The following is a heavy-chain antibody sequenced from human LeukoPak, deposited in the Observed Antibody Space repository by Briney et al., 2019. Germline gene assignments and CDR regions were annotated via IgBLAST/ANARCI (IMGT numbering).Heavy chain of an antibody. V-gene: IGHV3-30*04. D-gene: IGHD5-12*01. CDR3: ARDPFIVATIHRSHYYYGMDV. Sequence: GGSLRLSCAASGFTFSSYAMLWVRQAPSKGLEWVAVISYDGSNKYYADSVKGRFTISRDNSKNTLYLQMNSLRAEDTAVYYCARDPFIVATIHRSHYYYGMDVWGKGTTVTVSS. CDR2: ISYDGSNK. CDR1: GFTFSSYA. J-gene: IGHJ6*04.